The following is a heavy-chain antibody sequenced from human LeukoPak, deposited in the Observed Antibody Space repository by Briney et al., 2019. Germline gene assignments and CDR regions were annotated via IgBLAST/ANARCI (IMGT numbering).Heavy chain of an antibody. CDR1: GGTFSNNA. Sequence: SVKVSCKTSGGTFSNNAINWVRQAPGQGLEWVGGIIPIFGTPNYAQKFQDRVTITTDESTSTAYMDLTSLRSDDTAVYYCARTPRIAVAATDYWGQGTLVTVSS. J-gene: IGHJ4*02. D-gene: IGHD6-19*01. CDR2: IIPIFGTP. CDR3: ARTPRIAVAATDY. V-gene: IGHV1-69*05.